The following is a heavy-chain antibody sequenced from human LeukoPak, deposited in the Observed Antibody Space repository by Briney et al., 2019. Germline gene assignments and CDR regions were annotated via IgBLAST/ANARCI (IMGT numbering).Heavy chain of an antibody. J-gene: IGHJ6*02. CDR2: ISYDGNNK. V-gene: IGHV3-30*04. D-gene: IGHD3-3*01. Sequence: GGSLRLSCAASGFTFSSYAMHWVRQAPGKGLEWVAVISYDGNNKYYADSVKGRFTISRDNFKNTLYLQMNSLRAEDTAVYYCARDLHEGYYDFWSGPRGVDVWGQGTTVTVSS. CDR3: ARDLHEGYYDFWSGPRGVDV. CDR1: GFTFSSYA.